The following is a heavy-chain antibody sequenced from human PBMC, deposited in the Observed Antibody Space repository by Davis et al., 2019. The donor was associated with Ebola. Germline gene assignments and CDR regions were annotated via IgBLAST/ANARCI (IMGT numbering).Heavy chain of an antibody. V-gene: IGHV3-30*02. CDR2: IRYDGSNK. CDR1: EFTLRNFC. Sequence: SLKISCAASEFTLRNFCMPWVRPPPGKGLEWVAFIRYDGSNKYYTDSVKGRFTISRDNPKNTLYLQMNSLRAEDTAVYYCAKVIVGHWNLDLWGRGTLVRVSS. CDR3: AKVIVGHWNLDL. D-gene: IGHD1-26*01. J-gene: IGHJ2*01.